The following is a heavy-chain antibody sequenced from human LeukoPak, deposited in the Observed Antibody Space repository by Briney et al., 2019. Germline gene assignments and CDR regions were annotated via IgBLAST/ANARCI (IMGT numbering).Heavy chain of an antibody. V-gene: IGHV4-4*07. CDR3: AREEYCGGDCYSGFDY. CDR1: GGSISNYY. Sequence: SETLSLTCTVSGGSISNYYWSWIRQPAGKGLEWIGRIYSSGSTNYNPSLKSRVTMSVNTSKNHFSLKLSSVTAADTAVYYCAREEYCGGDCYSGFDYWGQGTLVTVSS. D-gene: IGHD2-21*02. CDR2: IYSSGST. J-gene: IGHJ4*02.